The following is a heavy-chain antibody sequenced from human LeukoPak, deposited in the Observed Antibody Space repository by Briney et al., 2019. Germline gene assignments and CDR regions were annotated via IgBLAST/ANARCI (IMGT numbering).Heavy chain of an antibody. CDR3: AREGFSGYSYGYFDL. Sequence: SETLPLTFAVYGGSFSGFLWRWIRPPPGEGLEWMGEINHSGSPNYNPSLKSRVTISVDTSKNQCSLKLTSVTAADTAVYYCAREGFSGYSYGYFDLWGRGTLVTVSS. CDR2: INHSGSP. J-gene: IGHJ2*01. D-gene: IGHD5-18*01. V-gene: IGHV4-34*01. CDR1: GGSFSGFL.